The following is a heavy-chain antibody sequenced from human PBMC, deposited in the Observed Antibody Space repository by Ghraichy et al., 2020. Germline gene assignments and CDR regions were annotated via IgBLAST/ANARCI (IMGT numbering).Heavy chain of an antibody. D-gene: IGHD3-3*01. Sequence: SETLSLTCTVSGGSISSYYWSWIRQPAGKGLEWIGRIYTSGSTNYNPSLKSRVTMSVDTSKNQFSLKLSSVTAADTAVYYCARDDFWSGQYYYGMDVWGQGTTVTVSS. CDR1: GGSISSYY. V-gene: IGHV4-4*07. CDR3: ARDDFWSGQYYYGMDV. CDR2: IYTSGST. J-gene: IGHJ6*02.